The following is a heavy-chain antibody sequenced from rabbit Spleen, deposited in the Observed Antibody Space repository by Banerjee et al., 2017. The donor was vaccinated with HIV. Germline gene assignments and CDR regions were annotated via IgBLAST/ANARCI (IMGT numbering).Heavy chain of an antibody. CDR3: ARDTSSSFSSYGMDL. Sequence: QSLEESGGDLVKPGASLTLTCTASGFTISSSDWIYWVRQAPGKGLEWIACINTATGKAVYASWAKGRVTISKTSSTTVTLQMTSLTAADTATYFCARDTSSSFSSYGMDLWGPGTLVTVS. D-gene: IGHD1-1*01. V-gene: IGHV1S40*01. J-gene: IGHJ6*01. CDR1: GFTISSSDW. CDR2: INTATGKA.